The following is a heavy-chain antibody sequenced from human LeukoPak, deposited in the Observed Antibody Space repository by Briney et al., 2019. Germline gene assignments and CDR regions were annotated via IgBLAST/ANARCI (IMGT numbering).Heavy chain of an antibody. CDR1: GFTFSTYW. Sequence: GGSLRLSCAASGFTFSTYWMSWVRQAQGKGLEWVANIKEDGSDKYFVGSVKGRFTISRDNAKNSLYLQMNSLRAEDTAVYYCAIMSNYYDSSAYYPFHYWGQGTLVTVSS. J-gene: IGHJ4*02. D-gene: IGHD3-22*01. CDR2: IKEDGSDK. V-gene: IGHV3-7*01. CDR3: AIMSNYYDSSAYYPFHY.